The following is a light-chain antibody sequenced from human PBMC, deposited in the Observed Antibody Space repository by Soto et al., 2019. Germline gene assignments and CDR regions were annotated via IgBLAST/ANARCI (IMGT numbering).Light chain of an antibody. CDR3: QQYSIWLT. V-gene: IGKV3-15*01. CDR2: GAS. Sequence: EIEMTQSPATLSLAPGERVTLSCRASESVSTNLAWYQQKAGQAPRLLIYGASTRATGIPARFSGSGSGTEFTLTIGGLQSEDFAVYYCQQYSIWLTFGQGTKVEI. CDR1: ESVSTN. J-gene: IGKJ1*01.